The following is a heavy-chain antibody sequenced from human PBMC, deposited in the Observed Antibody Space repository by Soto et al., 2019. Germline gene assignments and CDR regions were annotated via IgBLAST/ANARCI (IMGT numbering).Heavy chain of an antibody. CDR3: ARDLGSSGWYYYYGMDV. CDR2: INAGNGNT. D-gene: IGHD6-19*01. V-gene: IGHV1-3*01. Sequence: ASVKFSCKASGYTFTSYAMHWVRQAPGQRLEWMGWINAGNGNTKYSQKFQGRVTITRDTSASTAYMELSSLRSEDTAVYYCARDLGSSGWYYYYGMDVWGQGTTVTVSS. J-gene: IGHJ6*02. CDR1: GYTFTSYA.